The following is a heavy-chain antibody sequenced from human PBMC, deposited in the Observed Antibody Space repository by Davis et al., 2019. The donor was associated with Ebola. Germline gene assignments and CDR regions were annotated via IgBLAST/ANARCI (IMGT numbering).Heavy chain of an antibody. Sequence: SETLSLTCAVYGGSFNGYYWSWIRQPPGRGLEWIGEINHSGTTNYSPSLKSRVTISVDTSKNQFSLKLSSVTAADTAVYYCARAPPERYCGSSSCYKAIDYWGQGTLVTVSS. J-gene: IGHJ4*02. CDR1: GGSFNGYY. D-gene: IGHD2-2*02. CDR3: ARAPPERYCGSSSCYKAIDY. V-gene: IGHV4-34*01. CDR2: INHSGTT.